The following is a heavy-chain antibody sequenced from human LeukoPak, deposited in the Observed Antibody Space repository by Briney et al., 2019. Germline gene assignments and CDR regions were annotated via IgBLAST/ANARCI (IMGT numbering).Heavy chain of an antibody. Sequence: GGSLRLSCAVSGLTFSDFWMNWVRRSPGKGLEWVASINQNGGETSYVDSVKGRFTISRDNPKNSLYLQMSSLRAEDTAVYYCARDGTAPGLYFDLWGQGTLVTVSS. J-gene: IGHJ4*01. CDR2: INQNGGET. CDR1: GLTFSDFW. V-gene: IGHV3-7*01. CDR3: ARDGTAPGLYFDL. D-gene: IGHD6-13*01.